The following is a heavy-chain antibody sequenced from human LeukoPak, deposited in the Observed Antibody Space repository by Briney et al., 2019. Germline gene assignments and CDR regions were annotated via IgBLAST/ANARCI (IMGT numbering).Heavy chain of an antibody. CDR3: ARIERSSYSLGFDY. CDR2: IYYSGTS. V-gene: IGHV4-31*03. CDR1: GGSISSGGYF. D-gene: IGHD6-6*01. J-gene: IGHJ4*02. Sequence: SETLSLTCTVSGGSISSGGYFWSWIRQHPGKGLEWIGHIYYSGTSFYNPSLTSRVTISVDTSKNQFSLKLTSVNDADTAVYYCARIERSSYSLGFDYWGQGTLVTVSS.